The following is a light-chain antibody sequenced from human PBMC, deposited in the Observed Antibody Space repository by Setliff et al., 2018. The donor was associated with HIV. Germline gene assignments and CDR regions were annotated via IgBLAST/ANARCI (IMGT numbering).Light chain of an antibody. J-gene: IGLJ1*01. Sequence: SALTQPASMSGSPGQSITISCTGTSSDVGSYNYVSWYQQYPGKAPKLMIYDVSNRPSGVSNRFSGSKSGNTASLTISGLQAEDEADYYCSSYTSSSTLGFGTGTKVTVL. CDR3: SSYTSSSTLG. V-gene: IGLV2-14*03. CDR2: DVS. CDR1: SSDVGSYNY.